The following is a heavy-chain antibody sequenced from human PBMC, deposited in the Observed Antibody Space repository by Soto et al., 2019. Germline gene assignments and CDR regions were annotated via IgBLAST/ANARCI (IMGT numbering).Heavy chain of an antibody. Sequence: DVQLVESGGGLVQPGRSLRLSCAASGFTFDDYAMHWVRQAPGRGLEWISIISWNSRSIGYADSVKGRFTISRDNAKNFLYLQMNSLRAEDTALYYCAKDTHDILTGPLDYWGQGTLVTVSS. CDR2: ISWNSRSI. D-gene: IGHD3-9*01. CDR3: AKDTHDILTGPLDY. V-gene: IGHV3-9*01. J-gene: IGHJ4*02. CDR1: GFTFDDYA.